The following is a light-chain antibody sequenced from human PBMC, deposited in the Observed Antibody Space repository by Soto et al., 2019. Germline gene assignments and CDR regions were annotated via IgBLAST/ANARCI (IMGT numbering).Light chain of an antibody. J-gene: IGKJ2*01. V-gene: IGKV1-5*01. CDR3: QHYYSCPYT. CDR2: DAS. CDR1: QRIGTW. Sequence: DIQMTQSPSTLSASVGDSVSITCRASQRIGTWVTWYQQKPGKVPKLLIYDASNLTGGVPSRFSGSGSGTEFTLSISILQPDDFATYYCQHYYSCPYTFGQGTKVEIK.